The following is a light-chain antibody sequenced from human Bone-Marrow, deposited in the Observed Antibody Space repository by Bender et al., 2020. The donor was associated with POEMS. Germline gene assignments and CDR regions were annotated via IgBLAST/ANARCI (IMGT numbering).Light chain of an antibody. Sequence: QSALTQPASVSGSPGQSITISCTGTSSDVGSYSLVSWYQQHPGKAPKLMIYDDSKRPSGVSNRFSGSKSGNTASLTISGLQAEDEADYYCCSYAGSSTWVFGGGTKLTVL. CDR3: CSYAGSSTWV. CDR2: DDS. CDR1: SSDVGSYSL. V-gene: IGLV2-23*01. J-gene: IGLJ3*02.